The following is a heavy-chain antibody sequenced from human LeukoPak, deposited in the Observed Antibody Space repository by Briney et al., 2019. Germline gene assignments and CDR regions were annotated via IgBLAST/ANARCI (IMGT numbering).Heavy chain of an antibody. CDR1: GFTFTSSA. D-gene: IGHD4/OR15-4a*01. CDR3: AAIPYYDYGGIYYFDY. V-gene: IGHV1-58*02. CDR2: IVVGSGNT. J-gene: IGHJ4*02. Sequence: SVKVSCKASGFTFTSSAMQWLRQARGQRLEWIGWIVVGSGNTNYAQKFQERVTITRDMSTSTAYMELSSLRSEDTAVYYCAAIPYYDYGGIYYFDYWGQGTLVTVSS.